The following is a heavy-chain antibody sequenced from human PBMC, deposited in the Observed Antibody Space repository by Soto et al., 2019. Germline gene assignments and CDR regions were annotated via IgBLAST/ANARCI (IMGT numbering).Heavy chain of an antibody. V-gene: IGHV3-23*01. CDR2: ISGNGGTT. J-gene: IGHJ4*02. Sequence: GGFLRLSCASSECTICNYAMNWVRQAPGKGLEWVSSISGNGGTTYYADSVKGRFTISRDNSKTTLDLQKNSLRAEDTAAYYWAKEPRQLIVYFVYWGQGTPVTVSS. CDR1: ECTICNYA. D-gene: IGHD5-18*01. CDR3: AKEPRQLIVYFVY.